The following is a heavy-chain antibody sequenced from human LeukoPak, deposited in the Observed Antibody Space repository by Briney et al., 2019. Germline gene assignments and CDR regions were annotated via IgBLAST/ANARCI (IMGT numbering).Heavy chain of an antibody. V-gene: IGHV1-2*02. D-gene: IGHD2-2*01. Sequence: ASVKASCKASGYTFTGSYMHWVRQAPGQGLEWMGWINPNSGGTNYAQKFQGRVTMTRDTSISTAYMELSRLRSDDTAVYYCARAVLPAAKFDPWGQGTLVTVSS. CDR2: INPNSGGT. J-gene: IGHJ5*02. CDR1: GYTFTGSY. CDR3: ARAVLPAAKFDP.